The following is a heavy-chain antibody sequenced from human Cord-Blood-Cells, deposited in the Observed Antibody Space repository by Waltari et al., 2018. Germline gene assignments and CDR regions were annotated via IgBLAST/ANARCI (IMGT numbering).Heavy chain of an antibody. CDR2: IYHSGST. J-gene: IGHJ4*02. CDR3: AESITIFGVGGYYFDY. V-gene: IGHV4-38-2*02. D-gene: IGHD3-3*01. CDR1: GYSISSGYY. Sequence: QVQLQESGPGLVKPSDTLSLTCTVSGYSISSGYYWGWIRQPPGKGLEWIGSIYHSGSTYYNPSLKSRVTISVDTSKNQFSLKLSSVTAADTAVYYCAESITIFGVGGYYFDYWGQGTLVTVSS.